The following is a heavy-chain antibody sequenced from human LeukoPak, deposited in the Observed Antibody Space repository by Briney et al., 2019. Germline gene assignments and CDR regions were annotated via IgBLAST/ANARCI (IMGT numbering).Heavy chain of an antibody. J-gene: IGHJ4*02. D-gene: IGHD3-10*01. CDR2: ISYDGSNK. CDR1: GFTFNNYA. Sequence: GGSLRLSCAASGFTFNNYAMNWVRQAPGKGLEWVAVISYDGSNKYYADSVKGRFTISRDNSKNTLYLQMNSLRAEDTAVYYCAKGRFGSYYLAFFDYWGQGTLVTVSS. CDR3: AKGRFGSYYLAFFDY. V-gene: IGHV3-30*18.